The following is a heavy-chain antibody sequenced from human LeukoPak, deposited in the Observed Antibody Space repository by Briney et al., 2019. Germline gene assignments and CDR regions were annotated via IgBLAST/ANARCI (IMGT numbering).Heavy chain of an antibody. V-gene: IGHV4-61*01. Sequence: SETLSLTCTVSGGSVSSGSYYWSWIRQPPGKGLEWIGYIYYSGSTNYNPSLKSRVTISVDTSKNQFSLKLSSVTAADTAVYYCARETAAAGTWFDPWGQGTLVTVSS. CDR2: IYYSGST. D-gene: IGHD6-13*01. CDR1: GGSVSSGSYY. J-gene: IGHJ5*02. CDR3: ARETAAAGTWFDP.